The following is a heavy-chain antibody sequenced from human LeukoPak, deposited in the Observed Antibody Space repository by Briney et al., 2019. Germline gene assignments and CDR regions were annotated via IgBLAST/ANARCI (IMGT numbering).Heavy chain of an antibody. Sequence: QAGRSLRLSCAASGFTFSSYAMHWVRQAPGKGLEWVAVISYDGSNKYYADSVKGRFTISRDDSKNTLSLQMNSLRVEDTAVYYCARDLAWAAFDYWGEGTLVTVSS. CDR2: ISYDGSNK. D-gene: IGHD7-27*01. CDR3: ARDLAWAAFDY. CDR1: GFTFSSYA. V-gene: IGHV3-30*04. J-gene: IGHJ4*02.